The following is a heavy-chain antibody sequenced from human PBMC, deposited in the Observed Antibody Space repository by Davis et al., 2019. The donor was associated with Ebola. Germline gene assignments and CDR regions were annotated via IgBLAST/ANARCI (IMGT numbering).Heavy chain of an antibody. V-gene: IGHV1-46*04. D-gene: IGHD3-22*01. J-gene: IGHJ4*02. CDR1: GYNFPNYQ. Sequence: ASVKVSCKGSGYNFPNYQVHWMRQAPGQGLEWVGIITPSSGSTSYSQSLRGRLTMTADPSTNTLYMELSSLRSEDTAVYYCARVRPDYYDHSGSSYFFDYWGQGALVTVSS. CDR3: ARVRPDYYDHSGSSYFFDY. CDR2: ITPSSGST.